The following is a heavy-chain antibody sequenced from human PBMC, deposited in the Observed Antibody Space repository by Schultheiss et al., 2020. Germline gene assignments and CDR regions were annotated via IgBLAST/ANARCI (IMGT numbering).Heavy chain of an antibody. CDR2: IWYDGSNK. CDR1: GFTFSSYG. V-gene: IGHV3-33*01. J-gene: IGHJ4*02. CDR3: ARLYVAESSNHYYFHY. Sequence: GESLKISCAASGFTFSSYGMHWVRQAPGKGLEWVAVIWYDGSNKYYADSVKGRFTISRDNSKNTLYLQMNSLRAEDTAVYYCARLYVAESSNHYYFHYWQQGTLVTV. D-gene: IGHD3-16*02.